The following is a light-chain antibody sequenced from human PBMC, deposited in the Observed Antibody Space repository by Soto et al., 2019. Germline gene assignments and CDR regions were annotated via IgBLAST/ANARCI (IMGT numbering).Light chain of an antibody. V-gene: IGKV1-39*01. CDR2: AAS. J-gene: IGKJ1*01. Sequence: DIQMTQSPSSLSASVGDRVAITCRASQRISNYLNWYQQKPGKAPKLLIYAASTLQSGVPSRFSGSGSGTAFTLTISSLQPEDSATYYCQQSYSTPRTFGQGTKVDIK. CDR1: QRISNY. CDR3: QQSYSTPRT.